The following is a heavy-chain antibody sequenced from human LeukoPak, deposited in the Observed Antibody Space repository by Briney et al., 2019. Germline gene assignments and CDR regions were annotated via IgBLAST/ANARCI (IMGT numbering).Heavy chain of an antibody. CDR1: GGSISSYY. CDR2: IYYSGST. J-gene: IGHJ4*02. V-gene: IGHV4-59*01. Sequence: SETLSLTCTISGGSISSYYWSWIRQPPGKGLEWIGYIYYSGSTNYNPSLKSRVTISVDTSKNQFSLKLSSVTAADTAVYYCARDSPKYSSGWHGVWAQGTLVTVSS. D-gene: IGHD6-19*01. CDR3: ARDSPKYSSGWHGV.